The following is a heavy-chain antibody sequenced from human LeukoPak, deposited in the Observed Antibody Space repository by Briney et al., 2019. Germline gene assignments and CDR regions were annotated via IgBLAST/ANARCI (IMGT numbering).Heavy chain of an antibody. Sequence: GGSLRLSCVASGFTFSKYWMNWVRQAPGKALEWVANANRDGSDKYYVDSVKGRFTVSRDNTKSSLYLQMNSLRAEDTAVYYCATEQIARPALRRDYWGQGTLVTVSS. CDR3: ATEQIARPALRRDY. J-gene: IGHJ4*02. CDR2: ANRDGSDK. D-gene: IGHD6-6*01. CDR1: GFTFSKYW. V-gene: IGHV3-7*03.